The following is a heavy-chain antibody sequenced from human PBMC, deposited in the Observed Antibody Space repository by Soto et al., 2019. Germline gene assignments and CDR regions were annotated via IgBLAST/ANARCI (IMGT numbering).Heavy chain of an antibody. V-gene: IGHV3-9*01. CDR1: GFTFADYA. CDR2: ISWNSGSI. CDR3: AKEITARLPYSYYVMDL. D-gene: IGHD6-6*01. Sequence: PGWSLRLSCAASGFTFADYAMHWVRQAPGKGLEWVSGISWNSGSIGYADSVKGRFTISRDNAKNSLYLQMNSLRAEDTALYYCAKEITARLPYSYYVMDLCGQATKVIV. J-gene: IGHJ6*02.